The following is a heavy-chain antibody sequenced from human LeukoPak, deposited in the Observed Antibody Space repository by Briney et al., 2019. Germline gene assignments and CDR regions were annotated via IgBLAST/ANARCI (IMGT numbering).Heavy chain of an antibody. V-gene: IGHV3-7*01. D-gene: IGHD3-10*01. Sequence: GGSLRLSCAASGFTFNSYWMHWVRQAPGKGLEWVANIKQDGSEIYYVDSVKGRFTISRDNTKNSVYLQMHSLRAEDTAVYYCARQLGGSGSYWGQGTLVTVSS. J-gene: IGHJ4*02. CDR2: IKQDGSEI. CDR3: ARQLGGSGSY. CDR1: GFTFNSYW.